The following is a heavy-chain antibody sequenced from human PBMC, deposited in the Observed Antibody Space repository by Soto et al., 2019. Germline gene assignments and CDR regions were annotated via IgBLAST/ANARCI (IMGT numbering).Heavy chain of an antibody. J-gene: IGHJ4*02. CDR2: ISATGGST. CDR1: GFTFNNYA. Sequence: GGSLRLACAASGFTFNNYAMNWVRQAPGKGLEWVATISATGGSTYYADSVKGRFTISRDNSKNTLYLQMNGLRVEDTAVYYCAKDRLAGNFDYWGQGTQVTVSS. V-gene: IGHV3-23*01. CDR3: AKDRLAGNFDY.